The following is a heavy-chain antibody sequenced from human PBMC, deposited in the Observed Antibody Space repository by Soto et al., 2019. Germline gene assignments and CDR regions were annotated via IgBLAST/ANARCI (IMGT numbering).Heavy chain of an antibody. CDR2: INPIFGTA. Sequence: SVKVSCKASGGTFSSYAISWVRQAPGQGLEWMGGINPIFGTANYAQKFQGRVTITADKSTSTAYMELSSLSSEDTAVYYCAREYSSSSGYYYGMDVWGQGTTVTVSS. CDR3: AREYSSSSGYYYGMDV. CDR1: GGTFSSYA. J-gene: IGHJ6*02. D-gene: IGHD6-6*01. V-gene: IGHV1-69*06.